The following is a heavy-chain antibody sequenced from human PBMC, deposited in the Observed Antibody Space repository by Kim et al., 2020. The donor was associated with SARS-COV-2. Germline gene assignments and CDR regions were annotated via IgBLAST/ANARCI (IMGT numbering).Heavy chain of an antibody. V-gene: IGHV3-33*01. J-gene: IGHJ6*02. CDR1: GFTFSSYG. CDR3: ARDVVDTAMDVYYYYYYGVDV. Sequence: GGSLRLSCAASGFTFSSYGMHWVRQAPGKGLEWVAVIWYDGSNKYYADSVKGRFTISRDNSKNTLYLQMNSLRAEDTAVYYCARDVVDTAMDVYYYYYYGVDVWGQGTTVTVS. D-gene: IGHD5-18*01. CDR2: IWYDGSNK.